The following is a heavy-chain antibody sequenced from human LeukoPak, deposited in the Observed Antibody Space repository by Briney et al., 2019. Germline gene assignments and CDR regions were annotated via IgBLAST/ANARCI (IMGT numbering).Heavy chain of an antibody. J-gene: IGHJ4*02. D-gene: IGHD3-9*01. V-gene: IGHV3-21*01. CDR1: GFIFSSYN. CDR2: ISSSSNYI. Sequence: GGSLRLPCAASGFIFSSYNMNWVRQAPGKGLEWVSSISSSSNYIYYADSVKGRFTISRDNAKNSLYLQMNSLRAEDTAVYYCARASFGSDILTGYYPLDYWGQGTLVTVSS. CDR3: ARASFGSDILTGYYPLDY.